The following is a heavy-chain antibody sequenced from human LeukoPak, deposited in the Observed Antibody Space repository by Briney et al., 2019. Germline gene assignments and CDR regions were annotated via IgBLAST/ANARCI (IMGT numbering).Heavy chain of an antibody. V-gene: IGHV3-21*01. CDR1: GFTFSNFW. D-gene: IGHD2-15*01. CDR3: ARDGRDDIVVVVADAFDI. Sequence: GGSLRLSCAASGFTFSNFWMHWVRQAPGKGLEWVSSISSSSSYIYYADSVKGRFTISRDNAKNSLYLQMNSLRAEDTAVYYCARDGRDDIVVVVADAFDIWGQGTMVTVSS. J-gene: IGHJ3*02. CDR2: ISSSSSYI.